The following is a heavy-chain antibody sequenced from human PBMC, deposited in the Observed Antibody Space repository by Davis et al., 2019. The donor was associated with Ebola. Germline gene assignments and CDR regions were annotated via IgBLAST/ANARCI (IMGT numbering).Heavy chain of an antibody. CDR2: FDPKEGAT. J-gene: IGHJ4*02. CDR3: ATGRVGGSFDY. V-gene: IGHV1-24*01. Sequence: ASVKVSCKVSGYTLTEVSMHWVRQAPGKGLEYMGGFDPKEGATVYAQRFQGSVTMTEDTSTETTYMELSSLRSEDTAVYYCATGRVGGSFDYWGQGTLVTVSS. D-gene: IGHD1-26*01. CDR1: GYTLTEVS.